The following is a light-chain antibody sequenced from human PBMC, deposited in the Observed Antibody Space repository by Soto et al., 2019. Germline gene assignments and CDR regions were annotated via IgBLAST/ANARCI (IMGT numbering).Light chain of an antibody. CDR1: SSDVGGYNY. V-gene: IGLV2-14*01. Sequence: QSVLTQPASVSGSPGQSITISCTGTSSDVGGYNYVSWYQQHPGKAPKLMIYEVSNRPSGVSNRFSGSKSGNTASLTISGLQAEDEADYSCSSYTSSSTRVFGGGNKLTVL. CDR2: EVS. CDR3: SSYTSSSTRV. J-gene: IGLJ3*02.